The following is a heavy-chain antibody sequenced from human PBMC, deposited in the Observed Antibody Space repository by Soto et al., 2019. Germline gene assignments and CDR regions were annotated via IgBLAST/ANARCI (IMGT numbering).Heavy chain of an antibody. V-gene: IGHV3-33*06. Sequence: SGGSLRLSCAAYGFTFNSYDMHWVRQAPGKVLEWVAVIWSDGSDKKFADSVKGRFIISRDNSKSTLSLRLNGLRAEDTAVYYCVKDRMNHNSVWDPFDIWGQGTMVTVSS. CDR3: VKDRMNHNSVWDPFDI. CDR2: IWSDGSDK. J-gene: IGHJ3*02. CDR1: GFTFNSYD. D-gene: IGHD1-26*01.